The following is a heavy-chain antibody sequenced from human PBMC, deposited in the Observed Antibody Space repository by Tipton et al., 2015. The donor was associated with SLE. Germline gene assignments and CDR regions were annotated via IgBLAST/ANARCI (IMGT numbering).Heavy chain of an antibody. CDR1: GGSISSRSYY. J-gene: IGHJ4*02. CDR2: IYYSGST. CDR3: ARNDPVDV. Sequence: PGLVKPSETLSLTCTVSGGSISSRSYYWGWIRQPPGKGLEWIGSIYYSGSTYYNPSLKSRVTISVDTSKNQFSLKLSSVTAADTAVYYCARNDPVDVWGQGTLVTVSS. V-gene: IGHV4-39*01.